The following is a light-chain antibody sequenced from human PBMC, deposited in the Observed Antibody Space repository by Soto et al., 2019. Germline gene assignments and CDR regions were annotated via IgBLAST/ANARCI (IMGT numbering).Light chain of an antibody. V-gene: IGKV3-20*01. CDR3: QQYGSSPH. CDR2: GAS. J-gene: IGKJ4*01. CDR1: QSINSN. Sequence: EIVMTQSPVTLSVSPGERATLSCRASQSINSNLAWYQQKPGQAPRLLIYGASSRATGIPDRFSGSGSGTDFTLTISSLEPEDFAVYYCQQYGSSPHFGGGTKVEIK.